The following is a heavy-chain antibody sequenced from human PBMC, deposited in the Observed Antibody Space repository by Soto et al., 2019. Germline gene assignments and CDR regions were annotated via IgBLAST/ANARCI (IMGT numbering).Heavy chain of an antibody. D-gene: IGHD2-15*01. Sequence: QVQLVQSGPEVKKPGASVKVSCKTSGFTCTDFSMHWVRQAPGQRLQWMRWINTHNGHTQCSPRFADRVTMTTDPSKSTAHMELKGLRSDDTAVYYCARTDIWAYWGQGTLVTFSS. CDR1: GFTCTDFS. CDR2: INTHNGHT. V-gene: IGHV1-18*04. J-gene: IGHJ4*02. CDR3: ARTDIWAY.